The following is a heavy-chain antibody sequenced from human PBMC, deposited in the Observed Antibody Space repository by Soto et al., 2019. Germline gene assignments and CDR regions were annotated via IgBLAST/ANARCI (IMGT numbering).Heavy chain of an antibody. D-gene: IGHD1-26*01. CDR1: GFTFSTYS. CDR3: ARDRGDSGTYSGFDY. CDR2: ISRSSSYI. Sequence: NPGGSLRLSCAASGFTFSTYSMNWVRQAPGKGLEWVSSISRSSSYIYYADSVKGRFTISRDNAKNSLFLQMDSLRAEDTAVYYCARDRGDSGTYSGFDYWGQGTLVTVSS. V-gene: IGHV3-21*01. J-gene: IGHJ4*02.